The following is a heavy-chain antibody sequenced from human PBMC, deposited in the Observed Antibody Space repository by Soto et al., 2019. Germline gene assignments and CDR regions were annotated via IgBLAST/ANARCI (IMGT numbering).Heavy chain of an antibody. J-gene: IGHJ4*02. Sequence: SETLSLTCAVSGRSISTGGYSWNWIRQPPGKGLEWIGNIYQSGSTYYNPALKSRVTISVDMSKNQLSLRLSSVTAADTAVYYCARGPAYCRAGSCYSISGFDYWGQGTLVTVSS. V-gene: IGHV4-30-2*01. CDR1: GRSISTGGYS. D-gene: IGHD2-15*01. CDR3: ARGPAYCRAGSCYSISGFDY. CDR2: IYQSGST.